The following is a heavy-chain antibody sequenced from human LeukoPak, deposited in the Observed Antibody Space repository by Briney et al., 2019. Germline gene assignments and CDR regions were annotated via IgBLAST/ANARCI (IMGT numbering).Heavy chain of an antibody. CDR2: IFHSASP. CDR3: ARHSQSYGPYNWFDP. CDR1: DGSIRSYH. J-gene: IGHJ5*01. V-gene: IGHV4-59*08. D-gene: IGHD3-16*01. Sequence: SETLSLTCNVTDGSIRSYHWSWIRQPPGKGLQWLGHIFHSASPHYNPSLNSRLTLSLDTSRSQISLKLDPVTAADTALYFCARHSQSYGPYNWFDPWGQGALVTVSS.